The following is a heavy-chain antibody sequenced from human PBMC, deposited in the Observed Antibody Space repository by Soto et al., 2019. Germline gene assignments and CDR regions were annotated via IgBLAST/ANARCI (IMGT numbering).Heavy chain of an antibody. Sequence: EVQLLESGGGLVQPGGSLRLSCAASGLTFSSYAMSWVRQAPGKGLYWVSTINSGRRTYYADTVKVRFTISRGNSKSTLYEQMDSLRGDDSAVYYCAKVNIGISTCFVFWRQRTLLTLS. CDR3: AKVNIGISTCFVF. CDR2: INSGRRT. V-gene: IGHV3-23*01. J-gene: IGHJ4*02. D-gene: IGHD5-12*01. CDR1: GLTFSSYA.